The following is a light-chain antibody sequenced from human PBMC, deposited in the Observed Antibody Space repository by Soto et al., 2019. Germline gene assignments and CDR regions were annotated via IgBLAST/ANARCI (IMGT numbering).Light chain of an antibody. CDR3: QQRSNWPPWT. CDR2: GAS. CDR1: QSVSSSY. V-gene: IGKV3D-20*02. J-gene: IGKJ1*01. Sequence: EIVLTQSPGTLSLSPGERATLSCRASQSVSSSYLAWYQQKPGQAPRLLIYGASSRATGIPDRISGSGSGTDFTLTISRLEPEDFAVYYCQQRSNWPPWTFGQGTKVDIK.